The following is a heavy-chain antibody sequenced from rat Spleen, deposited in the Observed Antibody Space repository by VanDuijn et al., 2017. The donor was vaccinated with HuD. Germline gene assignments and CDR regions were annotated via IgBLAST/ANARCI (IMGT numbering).Heavy chain of an antibody. Sequence: QVQLKESGPGLVQPSETLSLTCTVSGFSLTSYNVHWVRQPPGKGLEWMGVMWSGGSTDYNSALKSRRSISRDTAKNQVFLKMNSLQSEDTTTYYCARERLDVMDAWGQGASVTVSS. V-gene: IGHV2-45*01. CDR1: GFSLTSYN. CDR2: MWSGGST. CDR3: ARERLDVMDA. J-gene: IGHJ4*01.